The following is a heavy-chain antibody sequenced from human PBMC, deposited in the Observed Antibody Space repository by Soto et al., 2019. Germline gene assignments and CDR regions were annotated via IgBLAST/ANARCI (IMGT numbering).Heavy chain of an antibody. V-gene: IGHV1-3*01. D-gene: IGHD2-15*01. J-gene: IGHJ5*02. CDR3: YKGFSGGGADWFDP. Sequence: QVQLVQSGAEVKKPGASVKVSCKASGYTFTSSAMHWVRQSPGQRLEWMGSINAGNGNTKYSQKFQGRVTSTRDTAASTANMELSSLRSEDTAVYYCYKGFSGGGADWFDPWGQGTLVTVSS. CDR2: INAGNGNT. CDR1: GYTFTSSA.